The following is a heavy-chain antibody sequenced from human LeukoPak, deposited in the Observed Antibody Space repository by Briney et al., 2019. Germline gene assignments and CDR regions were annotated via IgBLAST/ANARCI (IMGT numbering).Heavy chain of an antibody. CDR3: ARRRYSGSSQHFDY. V-gene: IGHV3-11*04. D-gene: IGHD1-26*01. J-gene: IGHJ4*02. Sequence: GGSLRLSCAASGFTFSDYYMSWIRQAPGKGLEWVSYISSSGSTIYYADSVKGRFTISRDNAKNSLYLQMNSLRAEDTAVYYCARRRYSGSSQHFDYWGQGTLVTVSS. CDR2: ISSSGSTI. CDR1: GFTFSDYY.